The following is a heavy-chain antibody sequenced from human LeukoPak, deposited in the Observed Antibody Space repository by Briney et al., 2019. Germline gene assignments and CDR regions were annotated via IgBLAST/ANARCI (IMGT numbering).Heavy chain of an antibody. D-gene: IGHD3-16*01. J-gene: IGHJ4*02. CDR1: GFTFSSYW. CDR2: INSDGSST. V-gene: IGHV3-74*01. CDR3: ARDKAGGLDY. Sequence: PGGSLRLSCAASGFTFSSYWMHWVRHAPGKGLVLVSRINSDGSSTSYADSVKGRFTISRDNAKNTLYLQMNSLRAEDTAVYYCARDKAGGLDYWGQGTLVTVSS.